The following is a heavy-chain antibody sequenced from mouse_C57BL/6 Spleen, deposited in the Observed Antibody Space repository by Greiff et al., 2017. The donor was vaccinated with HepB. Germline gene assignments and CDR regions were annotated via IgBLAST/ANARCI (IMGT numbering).Heavy chain of an antibody. CDR1: GYTFTSYW. D-gene: IGHD2-5*01. CDR2: INPSNGGT. CDR3: ARYDYSNPYWYFDV. J-gene: IGHJ1*03. Sequence: VKLQQPGTELVKPGASVKLSCKASGYTFTSYWMHWVKQRPGQGLEWIGNINPSNGGTNYNEKFKSKATLTVDKSSSTAYMQLSSLTSEDSAVYYCARYDYSNPYWYFDVWGTGTTVTVSS. V-gene: IGHV1-53*01.